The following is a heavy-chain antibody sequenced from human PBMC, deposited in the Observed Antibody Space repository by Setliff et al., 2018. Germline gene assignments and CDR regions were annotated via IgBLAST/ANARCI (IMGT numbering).Heavy chain of an antibody. CDR3: ARDRGLRGFDV. CDR1: GFTFSSFE. J-gene: IGHJ3*01. CDR2: IGGSGSII. V-gene: IGHV3-48*03. D-gene: IGHD3-10*01. Sequence: GGSLRLSCAASGFTFSSFEMNWVRQAPGKGPDWVSYIGGSGSIIYYADSVKGRFTVSRDNARNSLYLQMNSLSAEDTAVYYCARDRGLRGFDVWGQGTMVTVSS.